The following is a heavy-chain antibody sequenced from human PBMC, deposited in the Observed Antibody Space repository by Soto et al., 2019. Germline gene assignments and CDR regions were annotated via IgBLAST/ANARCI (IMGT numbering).Heavy chain of an antibody. J-gene: IGHJ3*02. V-gene: IGHV3-21*04. D-gene: IGHD2-15*01. CDR2: ISGSSSYI. CDR1: GFTLSYYD. CDR3: ARDLCSGGSCHVVGAFDI. Sequence: PGGSLRLSCAASGFTLSYYDMIWVRQAPGKGLEWVSSISGSSSYIFYADSVKGRFTVSRDNAKNSLYLQMNSLRAEDTAVYYCARDLCSGGSCHVVGAFDIWGKGTMVTVSS.